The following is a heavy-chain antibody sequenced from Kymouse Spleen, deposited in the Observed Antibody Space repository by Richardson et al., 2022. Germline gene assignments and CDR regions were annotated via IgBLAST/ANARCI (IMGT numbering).Heavy chain of an antibody. Sequence: QLQLQESGPGLVKPSETLSLTCTVSGGSISSSSYYWGWIRQPPGKGLEWIGSIYYSGSTYYNPSLKSRVTISVDTSKNQFSLKLSSVTAADTAVYYCARHRSSSSGGFDYWGQGTLVTVSS. V-gene: IGHV4-39*01. J-gene: IGHJ4*02. CDR2: IYYSGST. CDR1: GGSISSSSYY. D-gene: IGHD6-6*01. CDR3: ARHRSSSSGGFDY.